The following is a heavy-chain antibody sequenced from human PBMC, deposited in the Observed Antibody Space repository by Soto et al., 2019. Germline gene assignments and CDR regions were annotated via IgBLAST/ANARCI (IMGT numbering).Heavy chain of an antibody. D-gene: IGHD6-6*01. CDR1: GGTFSSYA. CDR3: ASSAARPLYYYYYGMDV. Sequence: QVPLVQSGAEVKKPGSSVKVSCKASGGTFSSYAISWVRQAPGQGLEWMGGIIPIFGTANYAQKFQGRVTITADESTSTAYMELSSLRSEDTAVYYCASSAARPLYYYYYGMDVWGQGTTVTVSS. V-gene: IGHV1-69*01. J-gene: IGHJ6*02. CDR2: IIPIFGTA.